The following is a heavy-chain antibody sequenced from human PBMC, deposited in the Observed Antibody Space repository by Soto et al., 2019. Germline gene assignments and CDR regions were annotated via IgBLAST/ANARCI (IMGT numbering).Heavy chain of an antibody. CDR2: FDPEDGET. V-gene: IGHV1-24*01. CDR1: GYTLTELS. J-gene: IGHJ5*02. Sequence: ASVKVSCKVSGYTLTELSMHWVRQAPGKGLEWMGGFDPEDGETIYAQKFQGRVTMTEDTSTDTAYMELSSLRSEDTAVYYCARGYCSSTSCYTNWFDPWGQGTLVTVSS. CDR3: ARGYCSSTSCYTNWFDP. D-gene: IGHD2-2*02.